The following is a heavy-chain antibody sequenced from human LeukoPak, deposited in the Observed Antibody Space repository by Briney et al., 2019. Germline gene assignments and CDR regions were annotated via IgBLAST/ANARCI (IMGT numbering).Heavy chain of an antibody. CDR2: INHSGST. Sequence: PSETLSLTCAVYGGSFSGYYWSWIRQPPGKGLEWIGEINHSGSTNYNPSLKSRVTISVDTSKNQFSLKLSSVTAADTAVYYCACDCYDLDAFDIWGQGTMVTVSS. D-gene: IGHD2-21*02. V-gene: IGHV4-34*01. CDR1: GGSFSGYY. J-gene: IGHJ3*02. CDR3: ACDCYDLDAFDI.